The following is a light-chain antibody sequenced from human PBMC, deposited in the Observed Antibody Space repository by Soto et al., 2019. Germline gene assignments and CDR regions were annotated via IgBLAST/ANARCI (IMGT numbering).Light chain of an antibody. Sequence: QSVLNQPPSASGTPGQRVTISCSGSSSNIGSNYVYWYQQLPGTAPKLLIYRNNQRPSGVPDRFSGSKSGTSASLAISGLRSEDEADYYCAAWDDSPSYVFGTGTKVTVL. V-gene: IGLV1-47*01. CDR1: SSNIGSNY. J-gene: IGLJ1*01. CDR3: AAWDDSPSYV. CDR2: RNN.